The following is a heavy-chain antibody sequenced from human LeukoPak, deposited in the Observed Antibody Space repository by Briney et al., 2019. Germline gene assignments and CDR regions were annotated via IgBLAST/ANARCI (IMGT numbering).Heavy chain of an antibody. CDR2: ISSSSSYI. J-gene: IGHJ6*03. CDR3: AGDLAGYSYDHYYYYYMDV. Sequence: GGSLRLSCAASGFTFSSYSMNWVRQAPGKGLEWVSSISSSSSYIYYADSVKGRFTISRDNAKNSLYLQMNSLRAEDTAVYYCAGDLAGYSYDHYYYYYMDVWGKGTTVTVSS. CDR1: GFTFSSYS. D-gene: IGHD5-18*01. V-gene: IGHV3-21*01.